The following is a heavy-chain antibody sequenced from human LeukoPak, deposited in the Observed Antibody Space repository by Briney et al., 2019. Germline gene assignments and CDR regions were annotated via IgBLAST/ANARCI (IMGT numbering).Heavy chain of an antibody. J-gene: IGHJ4*02. D-gene: IGHD4-17*01. Sequence: ASVKVSCKVSGYTLTALALHWVRQAPGKGLEWIGGFDSEEYDTIYAQKFQGRVTMTEDTSTDTAYMELSSLYFEDTAVYYCATLEPEPGDFGGLAYWGQGTLVTVSS. CDR2: FDSEEYDT. CDR1: GYTLTALA. CDR3: ATLEPEPGDFGGLAY. V-gene: IGHV1-24*01.